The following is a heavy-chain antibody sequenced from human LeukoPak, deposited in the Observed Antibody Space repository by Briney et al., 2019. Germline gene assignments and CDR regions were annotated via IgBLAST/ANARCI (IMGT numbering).Heavy chain of an antibody. CDR1: GYTFTRYY. V-gene: IGHV1-2*02. CDR3: ARGFDYYDSSGYSLDI. Sequence: ASGKVSCKASGYTFTRYYKHWVRQAPGQGLEWMGCINPHSGGTNYALKLQGRVIMTRDTSISTAYMELSRLRSDDTAVYYCARGFDYYDSSGYSLDIWGQGTMVTVSS. J-gene: IGHJ3*02. CDR2: INPHSGGT. D-gene: IGHD3-22*01.